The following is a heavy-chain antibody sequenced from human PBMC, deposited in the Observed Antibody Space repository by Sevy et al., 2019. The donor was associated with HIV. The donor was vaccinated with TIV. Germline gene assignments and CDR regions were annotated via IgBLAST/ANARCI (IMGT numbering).Heavy chain of an antibody. J-gene: IGHJ4*02. CDR1: GFTFSDYF. CDR3: ARDLTPRETYIDY. CDR2: ITGSGTTL. Sequence: GGSLRLSCAAPGFTFSDYFMMWIRRAPGKGLEWVSYITGSGTTLYYADSVKGRFTISRDNSKNSLFLQMNSLRPEDTAIYYCARDLTPRETYIDYWGQGTLVTVSS. V-gene: IGHV3-11*01. D-gene: IGHD1-20*01.